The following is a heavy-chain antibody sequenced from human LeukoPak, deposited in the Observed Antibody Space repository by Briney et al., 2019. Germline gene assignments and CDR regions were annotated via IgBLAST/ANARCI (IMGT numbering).Heavy chain of an antibody. D-gene: IGHD1-26*01. CDR3: AKARYSGSPALDF. CDR2: TRYDESKT. V-gene: IGHV3-30*02. Sequence: GGSLRLPCAASGFTFSSNGMHWVRQTPGKGLDWVAFTRYDESKTFHGDSVRGRFTISRDNSKNTLYLQMNSLTTDDSAVYYCAKARYSGSPALDFWGQGTLVTVSS. CDR1: GFTFSSNG. J-gene: IGHJ4*02.